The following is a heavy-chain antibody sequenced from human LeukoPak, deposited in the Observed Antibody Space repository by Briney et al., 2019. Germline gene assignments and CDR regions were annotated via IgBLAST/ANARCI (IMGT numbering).Heavy chain of an antibody. CDR3: AREGSGLVLCD. CDR1: GFTFSSYA. Sequence: PGRSLRLSCAASGFTFSSYAMHWVRQAPGKGLEWVAVISYDGSNKYYADSVKGRFTISRDNSKNTLYLQMNSLRAEDTAVYYCAREGSGLVLCDWGQGTLVTVSS. V-gene: IGHV3-30-3*01. J-gene: IGHJ4*02. D-gene: IGHD3-3*01. CDR2: ISYDGSNK.